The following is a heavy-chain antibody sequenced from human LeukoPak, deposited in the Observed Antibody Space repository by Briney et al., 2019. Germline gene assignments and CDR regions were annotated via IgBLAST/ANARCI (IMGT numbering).Heavy chain of an antibody. J-gene: IGHJ5*02. CDR2: IIPIFGTA. V-gene: IGHV1-69*13. D-gene: IGHD6-19*01. CDR3: ARDLIAVAGTDWFDP. CDR1: GGTFSSYA. Sequence: SVKVSCKASGGTFSSYAISWVRPAPGQGLEWMGGIIPIFGTANYAQKFQGRVTITADESTSTAYMELSSLRSEDTAVYYCARDLIAVAGTDWFDPWGQGTLVTVSS.